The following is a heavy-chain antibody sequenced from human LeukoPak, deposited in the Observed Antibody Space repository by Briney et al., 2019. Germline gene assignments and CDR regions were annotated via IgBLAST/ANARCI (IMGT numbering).Heavy chain of an antibody. Sequence: GGSLRLSCAASEFTFSNYAMSWVRQAPGKGLEWVSGINASGGRTHYADSVKGRFTISRDNAKNMLYLQMNSLTAEDTAVYYCTTERAGTSGYIVFDNWGQGTLVTVSS. CDR3: TTERAGTSGYIVFDN. CDR1: EFTFSNYA. CDR2: INASGGRT. D-gene: IGHD1-1*01. V-gene: IGHV3-23*01. J-gene: IGHJ4*02.